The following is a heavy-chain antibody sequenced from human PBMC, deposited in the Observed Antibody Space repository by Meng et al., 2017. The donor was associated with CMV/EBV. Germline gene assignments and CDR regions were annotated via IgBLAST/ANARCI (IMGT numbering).Heavy chain of an antibody. CDR1: GGSFSGYY. V-gene: IGHV4-34*01. D-gene: IGHD3-3*01. J-gene: IGHJ4*02. Sequence: AGSLCLSCAVYGGSFSGYYWSWIRQPPGKGLEWIGEINHSGSTNYNPSLKSRVTISVDTSKNQFSLKLSAVTAAGTAVYYCARGRGFWSGKPTPSFDYWGQGTLVTVSS. CDR2: INHSGST. CDR3: ARGRGFWSGKPTPSFDY.